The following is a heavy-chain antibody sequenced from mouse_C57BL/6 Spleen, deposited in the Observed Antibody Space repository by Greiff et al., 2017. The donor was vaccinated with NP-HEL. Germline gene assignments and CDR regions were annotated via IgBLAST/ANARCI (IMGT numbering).Heavy chain of an antibody. CDR3: ARGEDYDEYYAMDY. CDR1: GYTFTSYW. Sequence: QVQLQQPGAELVRPGSSVKLSCKASGYTFTSYWMDWVKQRPGQGLEWIGNIYPSDSETHYNQKFKDKATLTVDKSSSTAYMQLSSLTSEDSAVYYCARGEDYDEYYAMDYWGQGTSVTVSS. V-gene: IGHV1-61*01. CDR2: IYPSDSET. D-gene: IGHD2-4*01. J-gene: IGHJ4*01.